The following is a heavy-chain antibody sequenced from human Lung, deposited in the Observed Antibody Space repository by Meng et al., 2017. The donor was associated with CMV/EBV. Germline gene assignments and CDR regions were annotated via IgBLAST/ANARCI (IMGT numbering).Heavy chain of an antibody. Sequence: ASVXVSXXASGYTFTGYYIHWVRQAPGQGLEWMGWINPHSGDTKYAQSFQGRVSVTRDTSVSIAYMELSSLRSDDAAVYYCVRSRSGSYSLYFYGLDVWGQGXTVTVSS. CDR3: VRSRSGSYSLYFYGLDV. CDR2: INPHSGDT. V-gene: IGHV1-2*02. D-gene: IGHD3-10*01. J-gene: IGHJ6*02. CDR1: GYTFTGYY.